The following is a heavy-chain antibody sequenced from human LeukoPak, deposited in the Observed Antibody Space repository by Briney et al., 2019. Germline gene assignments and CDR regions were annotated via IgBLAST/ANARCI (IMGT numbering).Heavy chain of an antibody. CDR3: AKDRAIHLVPYYLVPDI. CDR2: ISGSGGAT. D-gene: IGHD5-18*01. V-gene: IGHV3-23*01. CDR1: GFTLSSYA. J-gene: IGHJ3*02. Sequence: GGSLRLSCAASGFTLSSYAMSWVRQAPGKGLEWVSAISGSGGATYYADSVKGRFTISRDNSKNTLYLQMNSLRAEDTAVYYCAKDRAIHLVPYYLVPDIWGQGTVVTVSS.